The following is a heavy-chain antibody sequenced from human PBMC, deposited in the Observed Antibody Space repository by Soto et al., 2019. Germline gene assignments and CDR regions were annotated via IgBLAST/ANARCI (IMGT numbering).Heavy chain of an antibody. J-gene: IGHJ4*02. CDR2: IIPIFGTA. V-gene: IGHV1-69*06. CDR1: GGTLSSYA. CDR3: ATTPTEEFGKLFDY. D-gene: IGHD3-10*01. Sequence: SVKFSCKASGGTLSSYAISWVRQAPGQGLEWMGGIIPIFGTANYAQKFQGRVTITADKSTSTAYMELSSLRSEDTAVYYCATTPTEEFGKLFDYWGQGTLVTVSS.